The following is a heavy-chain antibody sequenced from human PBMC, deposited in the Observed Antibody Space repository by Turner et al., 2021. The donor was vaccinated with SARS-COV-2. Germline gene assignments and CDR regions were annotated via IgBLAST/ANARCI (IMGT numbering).Heavy chain of an antibody. CDR1: GFSFSGYS. J-gene: IGHJ4*02. D-gene: IGHD6-19*01. V-gene: IGHV3-48*01. CDR2: ISPGGTV. CDR3: ARNPAVTGSGWGRPLDS. Sequence: EVQQVESGGGLVQPGGSLRLSGAASGFSFSGYSMNGVRQAPGKGPEWISYISPGGTVYYADSVKGRLPISRDNAKNSLYLQMNSLRLDDTAMYYCARNPAVTGSGWGRPLDSWGQGTLVTVSS.